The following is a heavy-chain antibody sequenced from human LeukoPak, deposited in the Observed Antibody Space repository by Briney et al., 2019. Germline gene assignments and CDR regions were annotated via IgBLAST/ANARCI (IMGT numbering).Heavy chain of an antibody. V-gene: IGHV3-7*01. J-gene: IGHJ4*02. CDR3: AKDIVVVVAATTDY. CDR1: GFTFSSYW. CDR2: IKQDGSEK. D-gene: IGHD2-15*01. Sequence: GGSLRLSCAASGFTFSSYWMSWVRQAPGKGLEWVANIKQDGSEKYYVDSVKGRFTISRDNAKNSLYLQMNSLRAEDTAVYYCAKDIVVVVAATTDYWGQGTLVTVSS.